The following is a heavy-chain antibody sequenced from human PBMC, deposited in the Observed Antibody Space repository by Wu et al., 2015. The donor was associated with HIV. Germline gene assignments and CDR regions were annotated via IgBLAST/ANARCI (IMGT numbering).Heavy chain of an antibody. CDR2: INPDTGAT. J-gene: IGHJ4*02. CDR1: GYTFTGYY. D-gene: IGHD6-13*01. Sequence: QVQLVQSGAEVRKPGASVRVSCKTSGYTFTGYYIHWVRQAPGQGLEWMGWINPDTGATKYSQKSQGRVAMTRDTSISTVYMELSRLRSDDTAVYYCVRDGGRRFGGSWYPNFDKWGQGTLITVSS. CDR3: VRDGGRRFGGSWYPNFDK. V-gene: IGHV1-2*02.